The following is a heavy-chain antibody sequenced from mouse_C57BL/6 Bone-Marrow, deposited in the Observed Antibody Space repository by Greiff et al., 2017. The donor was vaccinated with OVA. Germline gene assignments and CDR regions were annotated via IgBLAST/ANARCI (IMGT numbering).Heavy chain of an antibody. D-gene: IGHD1-1*01. Sequence: VQLQQSGPELVKPGASVKISCKASGYAFSSYWMNWVKQRPGKGLEWIGRIYPGDGDTNYNGKFKGKATLTADKSSRTAYMQLSSLPSEDAAVYFCARYRITTVVADYWGQGTSVTVSS. J-gene: IGHJ4*01. CDR3: ARYRITTVVADY. V-gene: IGHV1-82*01. CDR2: IYPGDGDT. CDR1: GYAFSSYW.